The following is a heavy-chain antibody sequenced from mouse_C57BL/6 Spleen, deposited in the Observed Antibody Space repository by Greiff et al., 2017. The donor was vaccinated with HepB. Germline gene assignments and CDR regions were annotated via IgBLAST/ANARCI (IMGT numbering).Heavy chain of an antibody. V-gene: IGHV10-1*01. Sequence: EVQLVESGGGLVQPKGSLKLSCAASGFSFNTYAMNWVRQAPGKGLEWVARIRSKSNNYATYYADSVKDRFTISRDDSESMLYLQMNNLKTEDTAMYYCVRDNWDVFDYWGQGTTLTVSS. J-gene: IGHJ2*01. CDR3: VRDNWDVFDY. CDR2: IRSKSNNYAT. CDR1: GFSFNTYA. D-gene: IGHD4-1*01.